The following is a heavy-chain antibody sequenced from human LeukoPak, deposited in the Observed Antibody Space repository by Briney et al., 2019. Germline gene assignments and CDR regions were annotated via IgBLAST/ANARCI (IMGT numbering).Heavy chain of an antibody. V-gene: IGHV4-34*01. D-gene: IGHD6-6*01. Sequence: SETLSLTCAVYGGSFSGYYLSWIRQPPGKGLEWIGEINHSGSTNYNPSLKSRVTISVDTSKNQFSLKRSSVTAADTVVYYCARGVGYSSSSLGGFLFDPWGQGTLVTVSS. CDR1: GGSFSGYY. CDR2: INHSGST. CDR3: ARGVGYSSSSLGGFLFDP. J-gene: IGHJ5*02.